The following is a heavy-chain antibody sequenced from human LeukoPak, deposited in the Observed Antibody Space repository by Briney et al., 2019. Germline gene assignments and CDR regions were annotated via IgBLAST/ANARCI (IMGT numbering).Heavy chain of an antibody. J-gene: IGHJ3*02. CDR3: ARDSNPQSSGYYFDAFDT. D-gene: IGHD3-22*01. Sequence: PGGSLRLSCAASGFTFSSYWMTWVRQAPGKGLEWVANIRRDGSVEYYVDSVKGRFTISRDNTKNSLYLQMNSLRAEDTAVYYCARDSNPQSSGYYFDAFDTWGQGTMVTVSS. CDR1: GFTFSSYW. CDR2: IRRDGSVE. V-gene: IGHV3-7*01.